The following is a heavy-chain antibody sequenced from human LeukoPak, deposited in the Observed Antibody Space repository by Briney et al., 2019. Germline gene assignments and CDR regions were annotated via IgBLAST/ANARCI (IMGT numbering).Heavy chain of an antibody. J-gene: IGHJ5*02. CDR2: INHSGST. CDR1: GGSFSAYY. V-gene: IGHV4-34*01. CDR3: ARESELWQQLVSDWFDP. D-gene: IGHD6-13*01. Sequence: SSETLSLTCAVYGGSFSAYYWSWIRQPPGKGLEWIGEINHSGSTNYNPSLKSRVTISVDTSKNQFSLKLSSVTAADTAVYYCARESELWQQLVSDWFDPWGQGTLVTVSS.